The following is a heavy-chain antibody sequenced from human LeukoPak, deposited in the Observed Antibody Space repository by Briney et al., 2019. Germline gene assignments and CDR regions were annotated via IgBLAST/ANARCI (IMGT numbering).Heavy chain of an antibody. V-gene: IGHV3-23*01. Sequence: GGSLRLSCAASGFTFSSYAMSWVRPAPGKGLGWVSAINGIGGSTYYADSVKGRFTISRDNSKNTLYLQMNSLRAEDTAVYYCAKGGVGALFDFGAQGTRVSVSS. D-gene: IGHD1-26*01. J-gene: IGHJ4*02. CDR2: INGIGGST. CDR1: GFTFSSYA. CDR3: AKGGVGALFDF.